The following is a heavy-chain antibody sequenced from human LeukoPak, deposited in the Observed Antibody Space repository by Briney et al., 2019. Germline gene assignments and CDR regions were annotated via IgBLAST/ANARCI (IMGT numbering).Heavy chain of an antibody. CDR2: IWYDGTNT. V-gene: IGHV3-33*01. D-gene: IGHD2-15*01. Sequence: GGSLRLSCAASGFTFSSYGMHWVRQAPGKGLEWVAVIWYDGTNTYYADSVKGRFTISRDNSKNTLYLQMDSLRAEDTAVYYCARDFCSGGSCYPDAFDIWGQGTMVTVSS. CDR3: ARDFCSGGSCYPDAFDI. J-gene: IGHJ3*02. CDR1: GFTFSSYG.